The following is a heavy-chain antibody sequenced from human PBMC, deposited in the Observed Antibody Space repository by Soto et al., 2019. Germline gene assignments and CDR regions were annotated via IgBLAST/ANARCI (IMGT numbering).Heavy chain of an antibody. J-gene: IGHJ6*02. V-gene: IGHV4-30-4*01. CDR2: IYYSGST. Sequence: KTSETLSLTCTVSGGSISSGDYYWSWIRQPPGKGLEWIGYIYYSGSTYYNPSLKSRVTISVDTSKNQFSLKLSSVTAADTAVYYCARTYNWNYDYGMDVWGQGTTVTVSS. D-gene: IGHD1-20*01. CDR3: ARTYNWNYDYGMDV. CDR1: GGSISSGDYY.